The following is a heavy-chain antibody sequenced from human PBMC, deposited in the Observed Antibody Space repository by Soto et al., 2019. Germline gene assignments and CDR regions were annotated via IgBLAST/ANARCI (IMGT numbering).Heavy chain of an antibody. J-gene: IGHJ4*02. CDR3: ARSGAGEQRAFYY. CDR2: IWYDGSNK. V-gene: IGHV3-33*01. D-gene: IGHD1-26*01. CDR1: GFTFSSYG. Sequence: QVQLVESGGGVVQPGRSLRLSCAASGFTFSSYGMHWVRQAPGKGLEWVAVIWYDGSNKYYADSVKGRFTISRDNSKNTRYLQMNSLRAEDTAVYYCARSGAGEQRAFYYWGQGTLVTVSS.